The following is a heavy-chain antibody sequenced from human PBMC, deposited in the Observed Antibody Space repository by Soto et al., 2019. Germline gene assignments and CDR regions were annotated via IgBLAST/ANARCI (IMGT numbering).Heavy chain of an antibody. CDR3: ATDPYGNMYRGFGV. J-gene: IGHJ6*04. V-gene: IGHV3-53*01. D-gene: IGHD3-3*01. CDR1: GFSLSGNF. Sequence: XGSLELSCSASGFSLSGNFMSWVRQAPGKGLEWVSVIYSGGGALYADYVMSRLTISRDNSKNTLYLQMNSLRAEHMAVYYCATDPYGNMYRGFGVLGKGTSGTVSS. CDR2: IYSGGGA.